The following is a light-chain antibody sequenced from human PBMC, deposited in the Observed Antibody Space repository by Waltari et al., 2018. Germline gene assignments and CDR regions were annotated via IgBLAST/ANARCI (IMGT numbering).Light chain of an antibody. CDR2: DVS. CDR3: SSYIGSSTLEL. Sequence: QSALTQPASVSGSPGQSITISCTGTSSDVGGYNYGSWYQQHPGKAPKLIIFDVSDRPSGVSNRFSGSKSGNTASLTISGLQAEDEAYYYCSSYIGSSTLELFGGGTSLTVL. J-gene: IGLJ2*01. V-gene: IGLV2-14*03. CDR1: SSDVGGYNY.